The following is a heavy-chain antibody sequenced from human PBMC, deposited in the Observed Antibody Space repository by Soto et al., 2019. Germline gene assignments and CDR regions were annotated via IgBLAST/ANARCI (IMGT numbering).Heavy chain of an antibody. V-gene: IGHV3-15*07. CDR2: IKRKIDGGAT. Sequence: EVQLVESGGGFVKPGESLRLSCVASDFIFNNAWMNWVRQAAGKGLEWVGRIKRKIDGGATDYASPVKGRFAISRDDSXNMVYLQMNSLKTEDTAVYYCTADSVLTTDSGFDFWGQGTMVTVSS. CDR3: TADSVLTTDSGFDF. D-gene: IGHD4-17*01. J-gene: IGHJ3*01. CDR1: DFIFNNAW.